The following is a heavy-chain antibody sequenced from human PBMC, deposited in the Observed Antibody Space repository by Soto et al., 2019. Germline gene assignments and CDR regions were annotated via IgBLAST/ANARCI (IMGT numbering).Heavy chain of an antibody. D-gene: IGHD6-19*01. CDR1: GGSISSGY. Sequence: SETLSLTCSVSGGSISSGYWTWIRHPPGKGLEWIGYIYLGGSIYYNPSLKSRVIISVDAAKNQFSLKLSSVTAADTAVYYCARQQWLVLNAFDIWGQGTMVTVSS. CDR2: IYLGGSI. V-gene: IGHV4-59*01. CDR3: ARQQWLVLNAFDI. J-gene: IGHJ3*02.